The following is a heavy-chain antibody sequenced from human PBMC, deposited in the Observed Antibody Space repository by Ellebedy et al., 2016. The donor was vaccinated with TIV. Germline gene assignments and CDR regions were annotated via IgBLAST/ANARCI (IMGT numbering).Heavy chain of an antibody. CDR3: ARVGAASITYYFDS. CDR1: GFTFSSYA. Sequence: GESLKISCAASGFTFSSYAMHWVRQAPGKGLEWVAVISYDGSNKYYADSVKGRFTISRDNSKNTLYLQMNSLRAEDTAVYYCARVGAASITYYFDSWGQGTLVTVSS. V-gene: IGHV3-30*04. CDR2: ISYDGSNK. D-gene: IGHD1-26*01. J-gene: IGHJ4*02.